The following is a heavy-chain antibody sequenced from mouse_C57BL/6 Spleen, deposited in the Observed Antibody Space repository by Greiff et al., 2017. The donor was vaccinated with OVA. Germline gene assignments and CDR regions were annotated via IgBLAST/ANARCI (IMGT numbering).Heavy chain of an antibody. D-gene: IGHD1-1*01. CDR1: GYTFTSYW. J-gene: IGHJ2*01. V-gene: IGHV1-53*01. CDR3: ARDWTTVVARDY. CDR2: INPSNGGT. Sequence: QVQLKQPGTELVKPGASVKLSCKASGYTFTSYWMHWVKQRPGQGLEWIGNINPSNGGTNYNEKFKSKATLTVDKSSSTAYMQLSSLTSEDSAVYYCARDWTTVVARDYWGQGTTLTVSS.